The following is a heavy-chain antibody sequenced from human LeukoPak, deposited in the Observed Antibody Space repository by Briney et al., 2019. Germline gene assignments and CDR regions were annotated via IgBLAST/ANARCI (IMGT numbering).Heavy chain of an antibody. CDR1: GFTFSSYG. Sequence: GGSLRLSCAASGFTFSSYGMHWVRQAPGKGLEWVAVIWYDGSNKYYADSVKGRFTISRDNSKNTPYLQMNSLRAEDTAVYYCARGYYYDSSGYRYWYFDLWGRGTLVTVSS. V-gene: IGHV3-33*01. D-gene: IGHD3-22*01. CDR2: IWYDGSNK. CDR3: ARGYYYDSSGYRYWYFDL. J-gene: IGHJ2*01.